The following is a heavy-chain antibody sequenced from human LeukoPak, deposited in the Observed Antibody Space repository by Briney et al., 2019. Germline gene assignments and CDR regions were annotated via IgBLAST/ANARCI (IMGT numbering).Heavy chain of an antibody. Sequence: PGRSLRLSCAASGFTFSSYAMRWVRQAPGKGLEWVAVISYDGSNKYYADSVKGRFTISRDNSKNTLYLQMNSLRAEDTAVYYCARDYGFNTCFLVYCGQGTLVTVSS. CDR2: ISYDGSNK. J-gene: IGHJ4*02. D-gene: IGHD3-16*01. CDR1: GFTFSSYA. CDR3: ARDYGFNTCFLVY. V-gene: IGHV3-30*04.